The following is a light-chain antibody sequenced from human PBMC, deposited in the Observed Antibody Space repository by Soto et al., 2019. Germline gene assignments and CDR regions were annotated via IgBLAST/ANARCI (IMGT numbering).Light chain of an antibody. Sequence: DIQMTQSPSSLSPSLGDRVSITCRASQSIARNLNWYQQKLGKAPELLIYGASTLQTGVPSRFSGSRSATDFTLPISSLQPEDAATYYCQQSYSTPWTFGQGTRLESK. J-gene: IGKJ1*01. CDR2: GAS. V-gene: IGKV1-39*01. CDR3: QQSYSTPWT. CDR1: QSIARN.